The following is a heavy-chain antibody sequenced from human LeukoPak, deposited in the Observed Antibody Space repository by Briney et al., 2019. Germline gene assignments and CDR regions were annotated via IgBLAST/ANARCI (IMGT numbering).Heavy chain of an antibody. CDR3: ARVIGDYCSSTSCYEGGWFDY. CDR2: ISSSSSYI. Sequence: GGSLRLSCAASGFTFSSYSVNWVRQAPGKGLEWVSSISSSSSYIYYADSVKGRFTISRDNAKNSLYLQMNSLRAEDTAVYYCARVIGDYCSSTSCYEGGWFDYWGQGTLVTVSS. CDR1: GFTFSSYS. D-gene: IGHD2-2*01. J-gene: IGHJ4*02. V-gene: IGHV3-21*01.